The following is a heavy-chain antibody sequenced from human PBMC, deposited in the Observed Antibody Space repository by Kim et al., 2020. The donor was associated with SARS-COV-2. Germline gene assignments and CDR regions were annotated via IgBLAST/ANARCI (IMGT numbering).Heavy chain of an antibody. V-gene: IGHV4-4*07. J-gene: IGHJ6*02. CDR3: ARENYDFWSGYTQGMDV. Sequence: SLKSRVTMSVDTSKNQFSLKLSSVTAADTAVYYCARENYDFWSGYTQGMDVWGQGTTVTVSS. D-gene: IGHD3-3*01.